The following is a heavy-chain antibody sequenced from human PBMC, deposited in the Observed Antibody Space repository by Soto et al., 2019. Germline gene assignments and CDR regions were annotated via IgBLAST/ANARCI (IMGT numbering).Heavy chain of an antibody. CDR1: GGTFSSYA. CDR2: IIPIFGTA. CDR3: ARVSILWFGEFADWGENYGMDV. J-gene: IGHJ6*02. D-gene: IGHD3-10*01. V-gene: IGHV1-69*19. Sequence: QVQLVQSGAEVKKPGSSVKVSCKASGGTFSSYAISWVRQAPGQGLEWMGGIIPIFGTANYARKFQGRVTITADESTSTAYMERSSLRSEDTAVYYCARVSILWFGEFADWGENYGMDVWGQGTTVTVSS.